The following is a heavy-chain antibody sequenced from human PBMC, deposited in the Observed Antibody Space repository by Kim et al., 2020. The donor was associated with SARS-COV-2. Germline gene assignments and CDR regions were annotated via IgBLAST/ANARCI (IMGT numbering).Heavy chain of an antibody. CDR1: GFTFDEYT. CDR3: AKEEPNLPYGGYSHFFDY. CDR2: IRWDGGLT. J-gene: IGHJ4*02. D-gene: IGHD5-12*01. V-gene: IGHV3-43*01. Sequence: GGSLRLSCAASGFTFDEYTMHWVRQAPGKGLEWVSLIRWDGGLTYYADSVKGRFTISRDNSKNSLYLQLNSLREEDTAFYYCAKEEPNLPYGGYSHFFDYWGQGSLVTVSS.